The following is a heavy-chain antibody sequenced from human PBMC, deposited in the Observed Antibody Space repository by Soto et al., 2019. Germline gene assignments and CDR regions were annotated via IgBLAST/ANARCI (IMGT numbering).Heavy chain of an antibody. D-gene: IGHD5-12*01. J-gene: IGHJ4*02. V-gene: IGHV2-26*01. CDR2: IFSNDEK. CDR1: GFSLSNARMG. Sequence: QVTLKESGPVLVKPTETLTLTCTVSGFSLSNARMGVSWIRQPPGKALEWLAHIFSNDEKSYSTSLKSRLTISKDTSKSQVVLTMTNMDPGDTATYYCARRRDGYKGSLEYWGEGTLVTVSS. CDR3: ARRRDGYKGSLEY.